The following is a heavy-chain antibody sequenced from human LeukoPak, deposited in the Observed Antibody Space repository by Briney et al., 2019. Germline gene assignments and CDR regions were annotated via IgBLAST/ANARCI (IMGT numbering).Heavy chain of an antibody. CDR1: GFTFSSYG. Sequence: GGSLRLSCAASGFTFSSYGMHWVRQAPGKGLEWVAVISYDGSNKYYADSVKGRFTISRDNSKNTLYLQMNSLRAEDTAVYYCAKDPATRDYGDYSLPDYDYWGQGTLVTVSS. CDR3: AKDPATRDYGDYSLPDYDY. D-gene: IGHD4-17*01. V-gene: IGHV3-30*18. J-gene: IGHJ4*02. CDR2: ISYDGSNK.